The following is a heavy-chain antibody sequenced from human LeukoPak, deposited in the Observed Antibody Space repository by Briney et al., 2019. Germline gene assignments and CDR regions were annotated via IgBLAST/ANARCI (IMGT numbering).Heavy chain of an antibody. CDR1: GGPISSYY. J-gene: IGHJ6*03. CDR2: IYYSGST. D-gene: IGHD2-2*01. V-gene: IGHV4-59*12. CDR3: ARVGCSSTSCYLSEGYYYYYMDV. Sequence: PSETLSLTCTVSGGPISSYYWSWIRQPPGKGLEWIGYIYYSGSTNYNPSLKSRVTISVDTSKNQFSLKLSSVTAADTAVYYCARVGCSSTSCYLSEGYYYYYMDVWGKGTTVTVSS.